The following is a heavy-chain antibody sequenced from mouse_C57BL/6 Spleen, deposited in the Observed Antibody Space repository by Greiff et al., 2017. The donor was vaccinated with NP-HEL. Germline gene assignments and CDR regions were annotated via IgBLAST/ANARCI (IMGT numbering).Heavy chain of an antibody. Sequence: EVQRVESGAELVRPGASVKLSCTASGFNIKDYYMHWVKQRPEQGLEWIGRIDPEDGDTEYAPKFQGKATMTADTSSNTAYLQLSSLTSEDTAVYYCSETTTVDAMDYWGQGTSVTVSS. CDR2: IDPEDGDT. D-gene: IGHD1-1*01. J-gene: IGHJ4*01. CDR3: SETTTVDAMDY. CDR1: GFNIKDYY. V-gene: IGHV14-1*01.